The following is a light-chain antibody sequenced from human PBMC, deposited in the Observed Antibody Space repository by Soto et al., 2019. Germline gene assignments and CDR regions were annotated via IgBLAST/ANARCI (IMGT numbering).Light chain of an antibody. J-gene: IGKJ2*01. CDR3: QHSGSFSYT. CDR2: DAS. Sequence: DIQMTKAPSTLSASIGDRVTITCRARQSISTWLAWYQQKPGKGPKLLIYDASTLERGVPSRFSGRGSGTEFSLTISSLQPDDLATYSCQHSGSFSYTFGQGTKLEIK. V-gene: IGKV1-5*01. CDR1: QSISTW.